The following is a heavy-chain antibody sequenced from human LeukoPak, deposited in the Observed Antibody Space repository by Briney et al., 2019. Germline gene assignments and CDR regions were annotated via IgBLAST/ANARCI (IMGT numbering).Heavy chain of an antibody. J-gene: IGHJ3*02. Sequence: GASVKVSCKASGYTFTSYYMHWVRQAPGQGLEWMGIINPSGGSTSYAQKFQGRITMTRDTSTSTVYMELSSLRSEDTAVYYCARGGWARTTGDAFDIWGQGTMVTVSS. CDR2: INPSGGST. V-gene: IGHV1-46*01. CDR1: GYTFTSYY. CDR3: ARGGWARTTGDAFDI. D-gene: IGHD1-1*01.